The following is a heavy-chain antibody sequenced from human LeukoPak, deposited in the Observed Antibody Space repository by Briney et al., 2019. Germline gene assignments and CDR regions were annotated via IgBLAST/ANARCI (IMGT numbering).Heavy chain of an antibody. V-gene: IGHV4-34*01. J-gene: IGHJ3*02. D-gene: IGHD2-15*01. CDR2: INHSGST. CDR3: ARGRFYCSGGSCYAPEFDI. CDR1: GGSFSGYY. Sequence: SETLSLTCAVYGGSFSGYYWSWIRQPPGKRLEWIGEINHSGSTNYNPSLKSRVTISVDTSKNQFSLKLSSVTAADTAVYYCARGRFYCSGGSCYAPEFDIWGQGTMVTVSS.